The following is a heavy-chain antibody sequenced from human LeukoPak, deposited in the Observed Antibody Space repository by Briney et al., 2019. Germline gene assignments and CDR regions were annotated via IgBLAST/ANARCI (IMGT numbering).Heavy chain of an antibody. V-gene: IGHV3-7*01. CDR1: GFSFSTSW. J-gene: IGHJ3*02. CDR3: ARDSNYYDGSDYFDTYDI. CDR2: IRKDASVE. Sequence: GGSLRLSCEAPGFSFSTSWMAWVRQAPGKGLEWVANIRKDASVEHYVDSVKGRFTISRDNAKNSLYLQMNSLRAEDTAVYYCARDSNYYDGSDYFDTYDIWGQGTMVTVSS. D-gene: IGHD3-22*01.